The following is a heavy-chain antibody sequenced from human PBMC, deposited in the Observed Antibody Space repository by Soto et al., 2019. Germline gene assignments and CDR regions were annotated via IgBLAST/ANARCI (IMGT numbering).Heavy chain of an antibody. J-gene: IGHJ6*02. CDR3: EKLVRGSAEVYGMDV. V-gene: IGHV3-23*01. CDR2: ISGSGGST. CDR1: GFTFSSYA. D-gene: IGHD3-10*01. Sequence: PGGSLRLSCAASGFTFSSYAMSWVRQAPGKGLEWVSAISGSGGSTYYADSVKGRFTISRDNSKNTLYLQMNSLRAEDTAVYYCEKLVRGSAEVYGMDVWGHGTTVTVSS.